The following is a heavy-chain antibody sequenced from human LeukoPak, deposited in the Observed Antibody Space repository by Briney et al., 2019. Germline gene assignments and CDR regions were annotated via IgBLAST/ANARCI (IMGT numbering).Heavy chain of an antibody. CDR2: ITSRSDTI. J-gene: IGHJ6*03. V-gene: IGHV3-48*01. CDR3: ARARKNYGDVSVGYMDV. CDR1: GFTFSSYE. D-gene: IGHD4-17*01. Sequence: PGGSLRLSCAASGFTFSSYEMNWVRQAPGKGLEWVSYITSRSDTIYYADSVKGRFTISRDNAKNSLYLQMNSLRAEDTAVYYCARARKNYGDVSVGYMDVWGKGTTVTVSS.